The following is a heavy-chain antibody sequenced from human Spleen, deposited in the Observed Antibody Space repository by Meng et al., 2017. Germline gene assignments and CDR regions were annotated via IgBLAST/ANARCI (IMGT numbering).Heavy chain of an antibody. V-gene: IGHV4-34*01. CDR3: ARGPTTMAHDFDY. D-gene: IGHD4-11*01. CDR2: INHSGST. J-gene: IGHJ4*02. Sequence: VQLQEWGSVLLKPSETLSLPCVVSGGSFSDYYWSWIRHPPGKGLEWIGEINHSGSTNYNPSLESRATISVDTSQNNLSLKLSSVTAADSAVYYCARGPTTMAHDFDYWGQGTLVTVSS. CDR1: GGSFSDYY.